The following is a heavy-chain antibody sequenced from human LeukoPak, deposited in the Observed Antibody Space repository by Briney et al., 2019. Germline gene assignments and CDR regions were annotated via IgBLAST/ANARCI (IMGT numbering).Heavy chain of an antibody. V-gene: IGHV1-18*01. Sequence: ALVKVSCKASVYTFTSYGISWVRQAPGQGLEWMGWVSAYNGNTKYAQKFQGRVTMTTDTSTSTAYMELRSLRSDDTAVYYCARDLPERCGWLDLWGQGTLVTVSS. J-gene: IGHJ5*02. CDR2: VSAYNGNT. CDR1: VYTFTSYG. CDR3: ARDLPERCGWLDL. D-gene: IGHD1-14*01.